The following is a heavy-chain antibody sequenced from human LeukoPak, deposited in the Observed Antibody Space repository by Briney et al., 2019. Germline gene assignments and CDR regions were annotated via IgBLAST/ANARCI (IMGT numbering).Heavy chain of an antibody. J-gene: IGHJ4*02. CDR1: GFTFSSYE. CDR3: ASGRGYYEY. D-gene: IGHD2-15*01. V-gene: IGHV3-23*01. CDR2: ISGSGGSS. Sequence: GGSLRLSCAASGFTFSSYEMNWVRQAPGKGLEWVSSISGSGGSSYHADSVKGRFTISRDNSKNTVYLHMNSLRADDTAIYYCASGRGYYEYWGQGTLVTVSS.